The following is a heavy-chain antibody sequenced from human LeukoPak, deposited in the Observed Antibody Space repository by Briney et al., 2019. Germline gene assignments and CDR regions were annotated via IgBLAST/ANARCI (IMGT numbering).Heavy chain of an antibody. CDR1: GFTFSSYG. CDR2: IWYDGSNK. J-gene: IGHJ6*02. Sequence: GGSLRLSCAASGFTFSSYGMHWVRQALGKGLEWVAVIWYDGSNKYYADSVKGRFTISRDNSKNTLYLQMNSLRAEDTAVYYCARVDGSGGYDGYGMDVWGQGTTVTVSS. V-gene: IGHV3-33*01. D-gene: IGHD5-12*01. CDR3: ARVDGSGGYDGYGMDV.